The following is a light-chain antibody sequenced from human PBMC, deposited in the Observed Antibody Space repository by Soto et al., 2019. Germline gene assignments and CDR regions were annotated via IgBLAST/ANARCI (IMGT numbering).Light chain of an antibody. CDR2: EGT. CDR3: GTWDSSLSAGV. V-gene: IGLV2-23*01. J-gene: IGLJ1*01. Sequence: QSALAQPASVSGSPGQSITISCTGASSDSGSYNLVSWYQQLPGKAPKLIIYEGTKRPSGVSNRFSGSKSGNTPSLTISGLQAEDEADYYCGTWDSSLSAGVFGTGTQLTVL. CDR1: SSDSGSYNL.